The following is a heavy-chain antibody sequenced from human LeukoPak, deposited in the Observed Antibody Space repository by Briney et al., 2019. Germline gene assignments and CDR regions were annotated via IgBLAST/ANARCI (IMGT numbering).Heavy chain of an antibody. Sequence: SETLSLTCTVSGGSISSSHYYWGWVRQPPGRGLEWIGNMHLSGSTYYNPSLKSRVTLSVDTSKNQFSLELNSVTAADTAVYFCATTRLLYTDYYWYFDLWGRGTLVTVSS. D-gene: IGHD3-9*01. CDR3: ATTRLLYTDYYWYFDL. CDR2: MHLSGST. CDR1: GGSISSSHYY. V-gene: IGHV4-39*01. J-gene: IGHJ2*01.